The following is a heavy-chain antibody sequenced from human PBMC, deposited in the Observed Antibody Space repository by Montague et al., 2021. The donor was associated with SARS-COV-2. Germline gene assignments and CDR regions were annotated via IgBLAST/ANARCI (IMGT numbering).Heavy chain of an antibody. J-gene: IGHJ4*02. V-gene: IGHV4-28*01. D-gene: IGHD5-24*01. CDR1: GYSISSNNW. CDR2: IYHTGTT. CDR3: AKSSDHNYFLDS. Sequence: SETLSLTCAVSGYSISSNNWWGWIRQAPGGGLGWIEHIYHTGTTYYNPSLKSRVTMSVNKSNNLFSLELSSVTAVYTAVYYCAKSSDHNYFLDSWGQGTPVTVSS.